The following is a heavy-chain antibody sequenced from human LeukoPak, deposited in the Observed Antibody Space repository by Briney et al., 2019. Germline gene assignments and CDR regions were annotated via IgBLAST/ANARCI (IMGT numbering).Heavy chain of an antibody. V-gene: IGHV4-59*01. J-gene: IGHJ4*02. CDR3: ARGSSTSNYYGSGSYFIDY. D-gene: IGHD3-10*01. CDR2: IYYSGST. CDR1: GGSISSYY. Sequence: SETLSLTCTVSGGSISSYYWSWIRQPPGKGLEWIGYIYYSGSTNYNPSLKRRVTISVDTSKNQPSLKLSSVTAADTAVYYCARGSSTSNYYGSGSYFIDYWGQGTLVTLSS.